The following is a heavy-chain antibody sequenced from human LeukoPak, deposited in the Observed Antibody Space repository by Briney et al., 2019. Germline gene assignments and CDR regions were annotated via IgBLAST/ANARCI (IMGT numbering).Heavy chain of an antibody. D-gene: IGHD3-22*01. CDR1: GFTFHDYA. V-gene: IGHV3-9*01. J-gene: IGHJ4*02. CDR3: ANCDDSSGYYYSWTY. CDR2: IRWNSGGI. Sequence: GRSLRLSCAASGFTFHDYAMHWVRQAPGKGLEWVSGIRWNSGGIAYADSVKGRFTISRDNAKNSLYLQMNSLRAEDTALYYCANCDDSSGYYYSWTYWGQGTLVTVSS.